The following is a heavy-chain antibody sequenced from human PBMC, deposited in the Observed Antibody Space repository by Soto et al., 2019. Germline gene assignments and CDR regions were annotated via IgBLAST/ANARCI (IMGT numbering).Heavy chain of an antibody. CDR3: ARNGALDY. D-gene: IGHD2-8*01. CDR2: ILYSGTT. CDR1: GGSISSGDYY. Sequence: QVQLQESGPGLVKPSQTLSLTCTVSGGSISSGDYYWSWIRQPPGKGLEWIGYILYSGTTNYNPSLESRLTISVDTSKNQFSLKLTSVTDADTAVYYCARNGALDYWGRGTLVTVSS. J-gene: IGHJ4*02. V-gene: IGHV4-30-4*01.